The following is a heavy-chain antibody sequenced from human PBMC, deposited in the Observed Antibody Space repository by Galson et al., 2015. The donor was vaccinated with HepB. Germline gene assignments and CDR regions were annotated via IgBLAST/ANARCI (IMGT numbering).Heavy chain of an antibody. J-gene: IGHJ6*03. D-gene: IGHD3-9*01. CDR1: GYTFTSYG. CDR3: ARAGYDILTGYYIYYYYYMDV. CDR2: ISAYNGNT. Sequence: SVKVSCKASGYTFTSYGISWVRQAPGQGLEWMGWISAYNGNTNYARKLQGRVTMTTDTSTSTAYMELRSLRSDDTAVYYCARAGYDILTGYYIYYYYYMDVWGKGTTVTVSS. V-gene: IGHV1-18*01.